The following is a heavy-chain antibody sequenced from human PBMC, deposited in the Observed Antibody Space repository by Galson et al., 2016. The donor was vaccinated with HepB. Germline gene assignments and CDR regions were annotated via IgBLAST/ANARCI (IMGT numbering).Heavy chain of an antibody. CDR2: IHYSGST. D-gene: IGHD5-12*01. Sequence: SETLSLTCTVSGGSISTYYWSWIRQPPGKSLEWIGYIHYSGSTSCNPSLKTRVTISVDTSQNQFSLNLRSVTAADTATYYCARAPDSGFDVYGWSHWGQGALVTVSS. CDR1: GGSISTYY. CDR3: ARAPDSGFDVYGWSH. J-gene: IGHJ4*02. V-gene: IGHV4-59*12.